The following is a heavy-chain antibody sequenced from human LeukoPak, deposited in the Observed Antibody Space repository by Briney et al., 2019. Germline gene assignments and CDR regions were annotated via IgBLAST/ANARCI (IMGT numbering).Heavy chain of an antibody. D-gene: IGHD3-16*01. CDR2: TGQYGHDD. CDR1: GFTFRNRW. CDR3: ATSMGGGNVDY. V-gene: IGHV3-7*03. Sequence: GGSLRLSCAGSGFTFRNRWATWVRQAPGKGLEWVASTGQYGHDDDYVDSVRGRFTISRDSSKNTLYLQLNSLGVDDTAVYYCATSMGGGNVDYWGQGTLVTVSS. J-gene: IGHJ4*02.